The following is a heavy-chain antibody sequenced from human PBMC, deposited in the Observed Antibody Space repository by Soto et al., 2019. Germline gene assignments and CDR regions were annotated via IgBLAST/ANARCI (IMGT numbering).Heavy chain of an antibody. CDR3: ARGGDAFDI. CDR2: INHSGST. V-gene: IGHV4-34*01. CDR1: GGSFSGYY. J-gene: IGHJ3*02. Sequence: PSETLSLTCAVYGGSFSGYYWSWIRQPPGKGLEWIGEINHSGSTNYNPSLKSRVTISVDTSKNQFSLKLSSATAADTAVYYCARGGDAFDIWGQGTTVTVSS.